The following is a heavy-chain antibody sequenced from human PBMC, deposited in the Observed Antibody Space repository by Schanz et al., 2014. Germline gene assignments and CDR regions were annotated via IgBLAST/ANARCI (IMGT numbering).Heavy chain of an antibody. CDR2: VSRSTPDI. V-gene: IGHV3-11*05. Sequence: VQLVESGGGVVQPGGSLRLSCAASGFSFSDHAMDWVRQAPGKGLEWVSYVSRSTPDIYYADSVKGRFTMSRDNAKNSVFLQMNSLRAEDTAVYFCAKIERNEDWGQGTLVTVSS. CDR1: GFSFSDHA. D-gene: IGHD1-1*01. J-gene: IGHJ4*02. CDR3: AKIERNED.